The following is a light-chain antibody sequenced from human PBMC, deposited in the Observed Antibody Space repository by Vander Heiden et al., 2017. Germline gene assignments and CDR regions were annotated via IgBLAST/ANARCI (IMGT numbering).Light chain of an antibody. CDR1: QDISNY. J-gene: IGKJ2*01. CDR3: QQFNSYPPGYT. CDR2: AAA. Sequence: DIQLTQSPSFLSASVGDRVTITCRASQDISNYLAWYQQKPGKAPKLLIYAAASLQSGVPPRFSGSGSGTDFTLTISSLQPEDFATYYCQQFNSYPPGYTFGQGTKLEIK. V-gene: IGKV1-9*01.